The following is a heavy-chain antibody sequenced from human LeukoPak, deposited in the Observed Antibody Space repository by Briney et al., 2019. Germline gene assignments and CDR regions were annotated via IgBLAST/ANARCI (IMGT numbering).Heavy chain of an antibody. D-gene: IGHD3-22*01. V-gene: IGHV4-31*03. CDR1: GGSISSGVYY. Sequence: PSETLSLTCTVSGGSISSGVYYWSWIRQHPGKGLEWIGYIYYSGSTYYNPSLKSRVTISVDTSKNQFSLKLSSVTAADTAVYYCARTTDSSGYYDWGQGTLVTVSS. CDR3: ARTTDSSGYYD. J-gene: IGHJ4*02. CDR2: IYYSGST.